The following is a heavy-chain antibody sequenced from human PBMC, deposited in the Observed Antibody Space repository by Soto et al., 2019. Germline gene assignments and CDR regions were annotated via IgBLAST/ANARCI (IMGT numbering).Heavy chain of an antibody. D-gene: IGHD2-2*01. V-gene: IGHV4-61*01. CDR3: ARDSRTGCSSTDCYMS. CDR2: IHYSGNT. Sequence: PSETLSLTCTVSGGSVSSASYYWTWIRQPPGKGLEWIGYIHYSGNTRNNPSLKSRVTMSVDKSNNQFSLNLMSVTAADTATYYCARDSRTGCSSTDCYMSWGRGILVTVSS. J-gene: IGHJ5*02. CDR1: GGSVSSASYY.